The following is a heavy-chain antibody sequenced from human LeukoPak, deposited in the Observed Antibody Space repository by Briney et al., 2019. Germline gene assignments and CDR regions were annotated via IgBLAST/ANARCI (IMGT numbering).Heavy chain of an antibody. CDR3: ARGAAYCGGDCRKPFDY. D-gene: IGHD2-21*02. J-gene: IGHJ4*02. CDR2: IIPIFGTA. CDR1: RGTFSSYA. Sequence: GASVKVSYKSSRGTFSSYAISWVRQAPGQGREWMGRIIPIFGTANYAQKFQGRVTINTAESTSTAYMELSSLGYEDAAVYYCARGAAYCGGDCRKPFDYWGEGTLVTVSS. V-gene: IGHV1-69*05.